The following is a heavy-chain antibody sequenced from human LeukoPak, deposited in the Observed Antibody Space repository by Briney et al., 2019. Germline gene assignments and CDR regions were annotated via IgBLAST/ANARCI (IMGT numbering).Heavy chain of an antibody. J-gene: IGHJ5*02. CDR1: GYTFTSYD. CDR2: INPSGGST. V-gene: IGHV1-46*01. Sequence: ASVKVSCKASGYTFTSYDINWVRQAPGQGLEWMGIINPSGGSTSYAQKFQGRVTMTRDMSTSTVYMELSSLRSEDTAVYYCARVIQLGNWFDPWGQGTLVTVSS. CDR3: ARVIQLGNWFDP. D-gene: IGHD5-18*01.